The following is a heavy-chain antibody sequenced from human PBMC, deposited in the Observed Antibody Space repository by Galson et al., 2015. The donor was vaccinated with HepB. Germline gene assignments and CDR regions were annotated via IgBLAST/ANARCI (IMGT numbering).Heavy chain of an antibody. D-gene: IGHD3-10*01. J-gene: IGHJ6*02. CDR3: AKDRSSLWFGGYYYYGMDV. V-gene: IGHV3-30*18. Sequence: SLRLSCAASGFTFSSYGMHWVRQAPGKGLEWVAVISYDGSNKYYADSVKGRFTISRDNSKNTLYLQMNSLRAEDTAVYYCAKDRSSLWFGGYYYYGMDVWGQGTTVTVSS. CDR1: GFTFSSYG. CDR2: ISYDGSNK.